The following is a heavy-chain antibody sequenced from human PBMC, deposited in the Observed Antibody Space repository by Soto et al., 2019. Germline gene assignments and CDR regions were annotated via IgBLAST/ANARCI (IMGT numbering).Heavy chain of an antibody. CDR3: ARENSRISPRLFQH. CDR2: ISPAGTNQ. J-gene: IGHJ1*01. Sequence: GSLRLSGVASGFIFSDYAMHWARQAPGKGLEWVALISPAGTNQYYADSAKGRFTISRDNSKNTLYLQMNSLRPEDTGLYYCARENSRISPRLFQHWGHGTLVTVYS. CDR1: GFIFSDYA. D-gene: IGHD6-6*01. V-gene: IGHV3-30-3*01.